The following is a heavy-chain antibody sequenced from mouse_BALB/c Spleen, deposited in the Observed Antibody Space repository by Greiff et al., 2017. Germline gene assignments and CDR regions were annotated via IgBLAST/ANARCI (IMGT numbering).Heavy chain of an antibody. Sequence: EVKLVESGGGLVQPGGSLKLSCAASGFTFSSYTMSWVRQTPEKRLEWVAYISNGGGSTYYPDTVKGRFTISRDNAKNTLYLQMSSLKSEDTAMYYCARLTVVAPYYYAMDYWGQGTSVTVSS. CDR2: ISNGGGST. J-gene: IGHJ4*01. V-gene: IGHV5-12-2*01. CDR1: GFTFSSYT. CDR3: ARLTVVAPYYYAMDY. D-gene: IGHD1-1*01.